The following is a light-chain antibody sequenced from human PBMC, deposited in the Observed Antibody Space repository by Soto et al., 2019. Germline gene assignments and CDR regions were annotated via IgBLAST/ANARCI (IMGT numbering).Light chain of an antibody. CDR1: QNIDSW. Sequence: DIQMTQSPSTLSASVGDRVTITCRASQNIDSWLAWYQLKPGKAPKLLIYKASTLESEVPSRFSAIGSGAQFTLTVSSLQTDDFATYYCQQYNTFSTFGPGTKGHI. CDR3: QQYNTFST. V-gene: IGKV1-5*03. CDR2: KAS. J-gene: IGKJ3*01.